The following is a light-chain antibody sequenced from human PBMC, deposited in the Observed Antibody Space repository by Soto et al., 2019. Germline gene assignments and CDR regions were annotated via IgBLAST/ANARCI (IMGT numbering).Light chain of an antibody. J-gene: IGKJ2*01. V-gene: IGKV3-20*01. CDR3: QQYGSSPGYT. Sequence: EIVLTQSPGTLSLSPGERATLSCRASQSVSSSYLAWYQQKPGQAPRLLIYGASSRATGIPDRFSGSGSGTDFTLTISRLEPEDFAVYYCQQYGSSPGYTVGRGTKLEIK. CDR1: QSVSSSY. CDR2: GAS.